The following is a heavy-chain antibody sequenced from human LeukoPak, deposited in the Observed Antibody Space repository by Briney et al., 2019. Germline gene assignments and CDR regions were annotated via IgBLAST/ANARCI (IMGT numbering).Heavy chain of an antibody. CDR2: INHSGST. J-gene: IGHJ4*02. CDR3: ARGQYRRDY. V-gene: IGHV4-34*01. CDR1: GGSFSGYY. D-gene: IGHD2-2*01. Sequence: KPSETLSLTCAVYGGSFSGYYWSWIRQPPGKGLEWIGEINHSGSTNYNPSLKSRVTVSVDTSKNQFSLYLNSVTAADTAVYYCARGQYRRDYWGQGTLVTVSS.